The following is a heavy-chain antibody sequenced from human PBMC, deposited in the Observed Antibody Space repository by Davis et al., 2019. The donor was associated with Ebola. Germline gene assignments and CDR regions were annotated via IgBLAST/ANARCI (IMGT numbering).Heavy chain of an antibody. Sequence: PSETLSLTCTVSGGSISSYYWSWIRQPPGKGLEWIGYIYYSGSTNYNPSLKSRVTISVDTSKNQFSLKLSSVTAADTAVYYCARADYDFALGYWGQGTLVTVSS. D-gene: IGHD3-3*01. CDR1: GGSISSYY. J-gene: IGHJ4*02. CDR2: IYYSGST. CDR3: ARADYDFALGY. V-gene: IGHV4-59*01.